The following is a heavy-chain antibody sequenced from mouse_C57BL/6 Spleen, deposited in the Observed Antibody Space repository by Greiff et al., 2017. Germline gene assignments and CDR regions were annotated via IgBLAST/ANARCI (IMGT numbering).Heavy chain of an antibody. Sequence: EVKVVESGGGLVKPGGSLKLSCAASGFTFSDYGMHWVRQAPEKGLEWVAYISSGSSTIYYADTVKGRFTISRDNAKNTMFLQMTSLRSEDTAMYYCARTYYSNYGAMDYWGQGTTVTVSS. CDR1: GFTFSDYG. J-gene: IGHJ4*01. D-gene: IGHD2-5*01. V-gene: IGHV5-17*01. CDR2: ISSGSSTI. CDR3: ARTYYSNYGAMDY.